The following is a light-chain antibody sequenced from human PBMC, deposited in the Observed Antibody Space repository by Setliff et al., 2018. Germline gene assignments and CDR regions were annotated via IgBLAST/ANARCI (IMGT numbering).Light chain of an antibody. CDR3: SSYAGSNNYV. CDR1: SSDVGGYNY. J-gene: IGLJ1*01. V-gene: IGLV2-8*01. Sequence: QSALTQPPSASGSPGQSVTISCTGTSSDVGGYNYVSWYQQHPGKAPKLMIYEVSKWSSGVPDRFSGSKSGNTASLTVSGLQAEDEADYYCSSYAGSNNYVFGTGTKVTV. CDR2: EVS.